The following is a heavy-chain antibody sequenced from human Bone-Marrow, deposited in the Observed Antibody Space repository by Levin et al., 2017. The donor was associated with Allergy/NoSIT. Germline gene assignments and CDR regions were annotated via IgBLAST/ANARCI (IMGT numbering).Heavy chain of an antibody. Sequence: LSLPCAASGFTFCNSGMTWVRQAPGKGLEWVANIKQDGTEKNYVDSVKGRFTISRDNANNALHLQMSSLRVEDTAVYFCARKYSSAWCFDYWGQGILVAVSS. D-gene: IGHD6-19*01. V-gene: IGHV3-7*01. J-gene: IGHJ4*02. CDR2: IKQDGTEK. CDR1: GFTFCNSG. CDR3: ARKYSSAWCFDY.